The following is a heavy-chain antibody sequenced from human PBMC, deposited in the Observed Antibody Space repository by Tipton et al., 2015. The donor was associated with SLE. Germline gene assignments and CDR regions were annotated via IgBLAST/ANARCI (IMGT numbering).Heavy chain of an antibody. J-gene: IGHJ4*02. D-gene: IGHD1-1*01. CDR1: GGSISSGDYY. Sequence: TLSLTCTVSGGSISSGDYYWSWIRQPPGKGLEWIGYIYYSGSTYYNPSLKSRVTISVDTSKNQFSLKLSSVTAADTAVYYCARDGNWNDQYYFDYWGQGTLVTVSS. V-gene: IGHV4-30-4*01. CDR2: IYYSGST. CDR3: ARDGNWNDQYYFDY.